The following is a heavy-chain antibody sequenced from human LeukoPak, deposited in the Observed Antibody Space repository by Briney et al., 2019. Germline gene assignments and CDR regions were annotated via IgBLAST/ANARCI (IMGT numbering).Heavy chain of an antibody. D-gene: IGHD5-18*01. CDR3: ARGRRGYSYGKYYFDY. V-gene: IGHV4-34*01. CDR1: GGSFSDYH. CDR2: VNHSGST. Sequence: PSETLSLTCAVYGGSFSDYHWTWIRQPPGKGLEWIGEVNHSGSTNYNPSLRSRVTLSDDTSKNQFSLKLTSVTAADTAVYYCARGRRGYSYGKYYFDYWGQGTLVTVSS. J-gene: IGHJ4*02.